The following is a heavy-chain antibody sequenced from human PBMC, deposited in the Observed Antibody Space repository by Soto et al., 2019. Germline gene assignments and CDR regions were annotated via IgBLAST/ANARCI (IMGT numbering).Heavy chain of an antibody. CDR3: AKDLDYGDPLTGWYFDL. Sequence: EVQLLESGGGLVQPGGSLRLSCAASGFTFSNYAMSWVRQAPGKGLEWVSAISGSGGSTYYADSVKGRFTLSRDNSKNTLYLQMNSLRAEDTAVSYCAKDLDYGDPLTGWYFDLWGRGTLVTVSS. V-gene: IGHV3-23*01. CDR2: ISGSGGST. CDR1: GFTFSNYA. J-gene: IGHJ2*01. D-gene: IGHD4-17*01.